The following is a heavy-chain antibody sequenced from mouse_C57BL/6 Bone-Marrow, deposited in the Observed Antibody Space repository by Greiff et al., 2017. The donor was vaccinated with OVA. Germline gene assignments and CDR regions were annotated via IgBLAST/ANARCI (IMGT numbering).Heavy chain of an antibody. CDR2: IYPRSGNN. CDR1: GYTFTSYG. Sequence: QVQLKESGAELARPGASVKLSCKASGYTFTSYGISWVKQRTGQGLEWIGEIYPRSGNNYYNEKFKGKATLTADKSSSTAYMELRSLTSEDYAVYFCARWKGAMDYWGQGTSVTVSS. CDR3: ARWKGAMDY. V-gene: IGHV1-81*01. J-gene: IGHJ4*01.